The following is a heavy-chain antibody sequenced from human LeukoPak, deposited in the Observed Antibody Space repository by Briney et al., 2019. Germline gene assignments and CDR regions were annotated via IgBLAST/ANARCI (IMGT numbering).Heavy chain of an antibody. D-gene: IGHD1-26*01. Sequence: GASVKVSCKASGGTFSSYAISWVRQAPGQGLEWMGGIIPIFGTANYAQKFQGRVTITADESTSTAYMELSSLRSEDTAVYYCASDRWELQHLSYFDYWGQGTLVTVSS. CDR2: IIPIFGTA. CDR3: ASDRWELQHLSYFDY. V-gene: IGHV1-69*13. CDR1: GGTFSSYA. J-gene: IGHJ4*02.